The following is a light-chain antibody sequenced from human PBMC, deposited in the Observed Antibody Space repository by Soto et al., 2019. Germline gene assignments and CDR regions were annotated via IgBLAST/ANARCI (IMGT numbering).Light chain of an antibody. CDR2: EVS. J-gene: IGLJ1*01. CDR3: SSFSGSNNYV. Sequence: QSALTQPPSASGSPGQSVTISCTGTSSDVGEYNFVSWYQQHPGKAPKLMIYEVSERPSGVPDRFSGSKSGNTASLTVSGLQAEDEADYYCSSFSGSNNYVFGTGTKLTVL. CDR1: SSDVGEYNF. V-gene: IGLV2-8*01.